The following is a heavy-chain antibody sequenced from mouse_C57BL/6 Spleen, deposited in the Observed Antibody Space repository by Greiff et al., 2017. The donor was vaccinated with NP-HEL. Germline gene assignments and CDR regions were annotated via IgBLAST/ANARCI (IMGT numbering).Heavy chain of an antibody. Sequence: EVQGVESGEGLVKPGGSLKLSCAASGFTFSSYAMSWVRQTPEKRLEWVAYISSGGDYIYYADTVKGRFTISRDNARNTLYLQMSSLKSEDTAMYYCTRMGSSPAWFAYWGQGTLVTVSA. V-gene: IGHV5-9-1*02. J-gene: IGHJ3*01. CDR3: TRMGSSPAWFAY. CDR1: GFTFSSYA. CDR2: ISSGGDYI. D-gene: IGHD1-1*01.